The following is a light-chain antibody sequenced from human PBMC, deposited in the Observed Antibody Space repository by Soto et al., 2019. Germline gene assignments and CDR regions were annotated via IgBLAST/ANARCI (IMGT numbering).Light chain of an antibody. Sequence: DIQMTQSPSSLSASVGDRVTITCRASQSISGYLNWYQKKSGQAPRLLMYAASSLQSGVPSRFSGSGSGTDFTLTISSLQPEDFATYYCQQSYSTPPWTFGQGTKVDIK. J-gene: IGKJ1*01. V-gene: IGKV1-39*01. CDR3: QQSYSTPPWT. CDR1: QSISGY. CDR2: AAS.